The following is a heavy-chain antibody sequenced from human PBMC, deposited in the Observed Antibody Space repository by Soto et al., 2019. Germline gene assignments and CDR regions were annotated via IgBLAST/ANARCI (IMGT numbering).Heavy chain of an antibody. V-gene: IGHV3-11*01. D-gene: IGHD1-26*01. CDR3: ARVRGSYAVDY. J-gene: IGHJ4*02. CDR2: ISNCGGST. Sequence: QVQPVESGGGLVKPGGSLRLSCAASGFTFSDYYMSWMRQAPGKGLEWVSYISNCGGSTHYADSVKGRFTISRDNAKKSLHLQMNSLRTEDTALYYCARVRGSYAVDYWGQGTLVTVSS. CDR1: GFTFSDYY.